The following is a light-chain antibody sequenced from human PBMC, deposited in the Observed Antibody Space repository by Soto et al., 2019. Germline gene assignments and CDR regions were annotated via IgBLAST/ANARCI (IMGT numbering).Light chain of an antibody. Sequence: IQMTQFPSSLSASVGDRVTITCRAGQTVIRYLNWYQQKPGRAPNLLIYAVSNLQSGVSSRFNGSGSGTEFTLTISELQPEDFATYYCQQSYSTLFTFGPGTKVEIK. V-gene: IGKV1-39*01. CDR2: AVS. J-gene: IGKJ3*01. CDR3: QQSYSTLFT. CDR1: QTVIRY.